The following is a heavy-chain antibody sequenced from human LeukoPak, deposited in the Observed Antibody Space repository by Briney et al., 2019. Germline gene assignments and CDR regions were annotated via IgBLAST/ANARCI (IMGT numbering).Heavy chain of an antibody. J-gene: IGHJ4*02. V-gene: IGHV1-18*01. CDR2: ISAYNGNT. CDR3: AILTKGYYHDSSGRGVFDY. D-gene: IGHD3-22*01. Sequence: ASVKVSCKASGYTFTSYGISWVRQAPGQGLEWMGWISAYNGNTNYAQKLQGRVTMTTDTSTSTAYMELRSLRSDDTAVYYCAILTKGYYHDSSGRGVFDYWGQGTLVTVSS. CDR1: GYTFTSYG.